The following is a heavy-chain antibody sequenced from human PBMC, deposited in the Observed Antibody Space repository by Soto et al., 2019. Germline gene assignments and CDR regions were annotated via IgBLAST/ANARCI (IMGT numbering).Heavy chain of an antibody. Sequence: QVQLVQSGAEVKKPGASVKVSCKASGYTVTSYGISWVRQAPGQGLEWMGWISAYNGNTNYAQKLQGRVTMTTDTSTSTAYMELRSLRSDDTAVYYCARDEGITMVRGVMGPSTFSFDYWGQGTLVTVSS. CDR1: GYTVTSYG. CDR3: ARDEGITMVRGVMGPSTFSFDY. V-gene: IGHV1-18*01. CDR2: ISAYNGNT. J-gene: IGHJ4*02. D-gene: IGHD3-10*01.